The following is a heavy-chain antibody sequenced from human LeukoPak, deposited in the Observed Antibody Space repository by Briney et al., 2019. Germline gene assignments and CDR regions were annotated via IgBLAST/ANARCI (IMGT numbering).Heavy chain of an antibody. CDR2: MHPDTGDT. CDR3: ARHFGTADNFDY. V-gene: IGHV1-8*01. CDR1: GYTFTNND. Sequence: ASVKVSCKTSGYTFTNNDIHWVRQAPGQALERMGWMHPDTGDTGYAQKFQGRVIMTRDTSISTAYMELSSLRPDDTAVYYCARHFGTADNFDYWGQGTLLIVSS. D-gene: IGHD2-21*02. J-gene: IGHJ4*02.